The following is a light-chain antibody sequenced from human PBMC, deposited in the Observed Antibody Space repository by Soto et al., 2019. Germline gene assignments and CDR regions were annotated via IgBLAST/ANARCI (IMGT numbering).Light chain of an antibody. CDR2: GAS. V-gene: IGKV3-20*01. CDR1: QSVSNNY. Sequence: IGLTQSPGTLSLSPGERGTLSWRASQSVSNNYLAWYQQKPGQAPRLLIYGASNRATGIPDRFSGSGSGTDFTLTISRLEPEDFAVYYCQQYGSSGTFGQGTKVDIK. J-gene: IGKJ1*01. CDR3: QQYGSSGT.